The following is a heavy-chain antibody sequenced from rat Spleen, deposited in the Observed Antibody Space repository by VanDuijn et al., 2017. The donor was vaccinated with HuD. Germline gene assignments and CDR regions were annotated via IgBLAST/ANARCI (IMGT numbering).Heavy chain of an antibody. V-gene: IGHV5-46*01. CDR1: GFSLSSFA. CDR2: ITNTGGAT. Sequence: EVQLVESGGGLVQPGGAMKLSCAASGFSLSSFAMVWVRQAPGKGLEWIASITNTGGATFYPDSVKGRFTISRDDAQSTVYLQMNSLRSGDTATYYCASRDYWGQGVMVTVSS. CDR3: ASRDY. J-gene: IGHJ2*01.